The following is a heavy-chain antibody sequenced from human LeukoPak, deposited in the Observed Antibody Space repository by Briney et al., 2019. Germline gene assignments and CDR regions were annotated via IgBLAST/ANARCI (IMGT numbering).Heavy chain of an antibody. CDR1: GFTFNTYA. CDR2: ISGSGGST. D-gene: IGHD6-19*01. Sequence: GGSLRLSCAASGFTFNTYAMSWVRQAPGKGPEWVSAISGSGGSTYYADSVKGRFTISRDNSKNTLYLQMNSLRAEDTAVYYCARDLSIAVAGSHTFDYWGQGTLVTVSS. V-gene: IGHV3-23*01. CDR3: ARDLSIAVAGSHTFDY. J-gene: IGHJ4*02.